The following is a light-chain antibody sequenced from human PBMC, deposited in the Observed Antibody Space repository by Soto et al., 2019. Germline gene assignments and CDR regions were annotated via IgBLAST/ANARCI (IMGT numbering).Light chain of an antibody. J-gene: IGKJ5*01. CDR3: QQYTNWPPNT. CDR1: QRVYSN. Sequence: EILMTQSPDTLSVSTGESATLSCRASQRVYSNLAWYQQRPGQAPRLLIYGASTRATGVPARFSGRGSGTEFTLTISSLQSEDFAVYYCQQYTNWPPNTFGQGTRLEI. CDR2: GAS. V-gene: IGKV3-15*01.